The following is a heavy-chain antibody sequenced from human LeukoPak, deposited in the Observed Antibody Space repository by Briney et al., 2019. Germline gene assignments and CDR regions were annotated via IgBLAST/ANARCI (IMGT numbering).Heavy chain of an antibody. V-gene: IGHV4-59*08. CDR2: IYNSGSS. CDR1: GGSISGYY. D-gene: IGHD3-10*01. CDR3: ARHYYGSGRWNWFDP. J-gene: IGHJ5*02. Sequence: KPSETLTLTCSVSGGSISGYYWSWIRQPPGKGLEWIGYIYNSGSSNYNPSLMSRVTISVETSKNQFSLKLSSVSAADTAVYYCARHYYGSGRWNWFDPWGQGTLVTVSS.